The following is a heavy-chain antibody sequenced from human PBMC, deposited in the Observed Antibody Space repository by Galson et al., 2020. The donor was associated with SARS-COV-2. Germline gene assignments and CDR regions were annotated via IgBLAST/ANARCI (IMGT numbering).Heavy chain of an antibody. CDR1: GGSISRGSYY. J-gene: IGHJ3*02. D-gene: IGHD1-26*01. CDR2: IYTSGST. V-gene: IGHV4-61*09. CDR3: ARDSRTCIVVSYSKGGGHDAFDI. Sequence: SETLSLSCTVSGGSISRGSYYWRRIRPPPGKGLEWIAHIYTSGSTNSHPPLKSRVTISVDTSKNQCSLKLSSVTAADTAVYYCARDSRTCIVVSYSKGGGHDAFDIWGQGTMVTVSS.